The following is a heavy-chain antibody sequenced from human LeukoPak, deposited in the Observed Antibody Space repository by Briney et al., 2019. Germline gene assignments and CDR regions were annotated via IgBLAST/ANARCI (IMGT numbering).Heavy chain of an antibody. CDR1: GFTFSSYA. CDR3: VRATYDY. J-gene: IGHJ4*02. V-gene: IGHV3-30-3*01. Sequence: GGSLRLSCAASGFTFSSYAMHWVRQAPGKGLEWVAVISYDGSNKYYADSVKGRFTISRDNSENTLYLQMNSLRAEDTAVYYCVRATYDYWGQGTLVTVSS. CDR2: ISYDGSNK.